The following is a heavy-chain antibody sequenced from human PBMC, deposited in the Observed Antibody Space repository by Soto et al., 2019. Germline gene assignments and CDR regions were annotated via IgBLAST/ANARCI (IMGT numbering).Heavy chain of an antibody. J-gene: IGHJ3*01. CDR1: GFTFSNSA. D-gene: IGHD2-21*01. CDR3: VREVSEWYSHGSFDF. Sequence: PGGSLRLSCAASGFTFSNSAMNWVRQAPGKGLEWVSLISNNGGSASHADSVQGRFIISRDNSINTLYLQMNSLRAEDTAIYYCVREVSEWYSHGSFDFWGRGTMVTVSS. V-gene: IGHV3-23*01. CDR2: ISNNGGSA.